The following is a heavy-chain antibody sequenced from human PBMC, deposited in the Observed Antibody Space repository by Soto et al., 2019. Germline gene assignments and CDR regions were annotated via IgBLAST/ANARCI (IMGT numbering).Heavy chain of an antibody. CDR3: ASGWLQVLVLDI. J-gene: IGHJ3*02. CDR1: AGSISSGGYS. D-gene: IGHD5-12*01. V-gene: IGHV4-30-2*01. Sequence: SETMSLTCVLAAGSISSGGYSWSRILQQPGKGLEWIGSIYHSGSTHYNPSLTSQVALSLDTSQHQFSLRLYCVTPAATAVYYCASGWLQVLVLDIWGQGTMVTVSS. CDR2: IYHSGST.